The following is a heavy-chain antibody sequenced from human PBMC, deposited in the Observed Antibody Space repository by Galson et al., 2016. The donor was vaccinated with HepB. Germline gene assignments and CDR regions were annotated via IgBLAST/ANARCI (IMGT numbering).Heavy chain of an antibody. CDR3: ARDLDPFSSSYQDY. CDR1: GFTFSSYS. Sequence: SLRLSCAASGFTFSSYSLNWVRQAPGKGLEWVSYISSSSRTIYYADSVKGRFTISRDNAKNSRYLQMNSLRDEDTAVYYCARDLDPFSSSYQDYWGQGTLVTVSS. J-gene: IGHJ4*02. D-gene: IGHD6-13*01. V-gene: IGHV3-48*02. CDR2: ISSSSRTI.